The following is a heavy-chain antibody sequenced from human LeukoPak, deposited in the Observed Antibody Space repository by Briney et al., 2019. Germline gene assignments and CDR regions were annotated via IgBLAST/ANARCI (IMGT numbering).Heavy chain of an antibody. V-gene: IGHV3-11*03. J-gene: IGHJ6*02. D-gene: IGHD5-18*01. CDR3: APMAADTAMVGMDV. CDR2: ISSSRSYT. Sequence: PGGSLRLSCAASGFIFSDYYMTWIRQAPGKGLEWVSDISSSRSYTNYADSVKGRFTISRDNAKNSLYLHMNSLRAADTAVYYCAPMAADTAMVGMDVWGQGTEVTVSS. CDR1: GFIFSDYY.